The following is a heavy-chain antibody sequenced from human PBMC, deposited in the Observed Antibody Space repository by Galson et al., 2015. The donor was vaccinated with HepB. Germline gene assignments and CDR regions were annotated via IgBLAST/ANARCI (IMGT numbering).Heavy chain of an antibody. D-gene: IGHD1-14*01. V-gene: IGHV3-30*09. J-gene: IGHJ4*02. CDR1: GFTLRSYA. CDR3: ARHRGPDLPGSCFFDY. Sequence: SLRLSCATSGFTLRSYAMHWVRQAPGKGLEWVAVISNDGNNQYYADSVKGRFAISRDNPRNTLYLQLNSLRVEDTAVYYCARHRGPDLPGSCFFDYWGQGTLVTVSS. CDR2: ISNDGNNQ.